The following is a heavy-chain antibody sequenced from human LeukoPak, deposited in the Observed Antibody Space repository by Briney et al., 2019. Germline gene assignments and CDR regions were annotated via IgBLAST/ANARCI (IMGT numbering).Heavy chain of an antibody. V-gene: IGHV4-34*01. CDR1: GGSFSGYY. J-gene: IGHJ6*03. CDR3: ARVSTTVIYYYYYMDV. Sequence: SETLSLTCAVYGGSFSGYYWSWLRQPPGKGLEWIGEINHSGSTNYNPSLTSRVTISVDTSKNQFSLKLSSVTAADTAVYYCARVSTTVIYYYYYMDVWGKGTTVTVSS. CDR2: INHSGST. D-gene: IGHD4-17*01.